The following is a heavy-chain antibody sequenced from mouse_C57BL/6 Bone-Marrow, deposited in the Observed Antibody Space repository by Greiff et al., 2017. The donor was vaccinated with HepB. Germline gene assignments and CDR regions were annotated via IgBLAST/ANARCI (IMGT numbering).Heavy chain of an antibody. D-gene: IGHD1-1*01. CDR1: GYTFTSYG. CDR3: ARPDYGSSYFDY. J-gene: IGHJ2*01. Sequence: VQLVESGAELARPGASVKLSCKASGYTFTSYGISWVKQRTGQGLEWIGEIYPRSGNTYYNEKFKGKATLTADKSSSTAYMELRSLTSEDSAVYFCARPDYGSSYFDYWGQGTTLTVSS. CDR2: IYPRSGNT. V-gene: IGHV1-81*01.